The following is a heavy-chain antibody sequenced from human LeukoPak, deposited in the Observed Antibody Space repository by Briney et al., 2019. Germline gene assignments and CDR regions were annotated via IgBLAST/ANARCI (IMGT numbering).Heavy chain of an antibody. V-gene: IGHV3-66*01. D-gene: IGHD2-2*01. CDR1: GFTVSSNY. CDR3: ARGVVPAANWFKSGRYFDL. CDR2: IYSGGST. Sequence: GGSLRLSCAASGFTVSSNYMSWVRQAPGKGLEWVSVIYSGGSTYYADSVKGRFTISRDNSKNTLYLQMNSLRAEDTAVYYCARGVVPAANWFKSGRYFDLWGRGTLVTVSS. J-gene: IGHJ2*01.